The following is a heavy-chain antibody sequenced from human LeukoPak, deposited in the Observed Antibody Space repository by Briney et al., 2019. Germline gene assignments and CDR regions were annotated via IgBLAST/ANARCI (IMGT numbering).Heavy chain of an antibody. D-gene: IGHD2-21*02. Sequence: ASVKVSCKASGYTFTGYYMHWVRQAPGQGLEWMGWINPNSGGTNYAQKFQGRVTMTRDTSTSTVYMELRSLRSEDTAVYYCARDHYHKIHSVMVTAPDYWGQGTLVIVSS. CDR1: GYTFTGYY. J-gene: IGHJ4*02. CDR3: ARDHYHKIHSVMVTAPDY. V-gene: IGHV1-2*02. CDR2: INPNSGGT.